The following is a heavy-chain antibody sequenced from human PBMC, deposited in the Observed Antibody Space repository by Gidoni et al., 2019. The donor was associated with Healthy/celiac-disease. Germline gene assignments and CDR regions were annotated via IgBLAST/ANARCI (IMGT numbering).Heavy chain of an antibody. D-gene: IGHD3-22*01. CDR3: ARDRWYYDSSGYLEYYFDY. Sequence: EVQLVESGGGLIQPGGSLRPSCAAPGFTVSLYYMSWVRQAPGKGLEWVSVIYSGGSTYYADSVKGRFTISRDNSKNTLYLQMNSLRAEDTAVYYCARDRWYYDSSGYLEYYFDYWGQGTLVTVSS. CDR2: IYSGGST. J-gene: IGHJ4*02. V-gene: IGHV3-53*01. CDR1: GFTVSLYY.